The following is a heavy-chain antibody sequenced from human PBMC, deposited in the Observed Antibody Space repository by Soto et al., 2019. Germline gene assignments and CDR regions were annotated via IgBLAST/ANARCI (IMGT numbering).Heavy chain of an antibody. CDR3: ARMQAAAGGVGYSYGMDV. D-gene: IGHD6-13*01. CDR2: IIPIFGTA. V-gene: IGHV1-69*06. Sequence: QVQLVQSGAEVKKPGSSVKVSCKASGGTFSSYAISWVRQAPGQGLEWMGGIIPIFGTANYAQKFQGRVTITADKSTSTAYMELSSLRPEDTAVYYCARMQAAAGGVGYSYGMDVWGQGTTVTVSS. CDR1: GGTFSSYA. J-gene: IGHJ6*02.